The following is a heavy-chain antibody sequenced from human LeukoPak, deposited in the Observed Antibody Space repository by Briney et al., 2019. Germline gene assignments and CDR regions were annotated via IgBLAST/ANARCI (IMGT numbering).Heavy chain of an antibody. D-gene: IGHD4-17*01. CDR2: IDWDDDK. Sequence: PGPALVKPTQTLTLTCTFSGFSLSTSGMRVSWIRQPPGKALEWLARIDWDDDKFYSTSLKTRLTISKDTSKNQVVLTMTNMDPVDTATYYCARTNYGDYRNWFDPWGQGTLVTVSS. V-gene: IGHV2-70*04. CDR3: ARTNYGDYRNWFDP. CDR1: GFSLSTSGMR. J-gene: IGHJ5*02.